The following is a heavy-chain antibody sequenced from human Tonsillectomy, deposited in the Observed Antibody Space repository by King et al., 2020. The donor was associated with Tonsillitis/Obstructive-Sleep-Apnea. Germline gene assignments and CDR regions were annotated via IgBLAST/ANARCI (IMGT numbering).Heavy chain of an antibody. J-gene: IGHJ6*03. Sequence: TLKESGPTLIKPTQTLTLTCTFSGFSLTTKWVGVGWFRQPPGKALEWLAVYYWDDNKRYRPSLRSRLTITKDSSKNPVVLPITNLDPEDTATYYCAHLQRDQVPTKYCTSGSCLYYMDVWGKGSTVAVSS. D-gene: IGHD2-15*01. CDR3: AHLQRDQVPTKYCTSGSCLYYMDV. CDR1: GFSLTTKWVG. V-gene: IGHV2-5*02. CDR2: YYWDDNK.